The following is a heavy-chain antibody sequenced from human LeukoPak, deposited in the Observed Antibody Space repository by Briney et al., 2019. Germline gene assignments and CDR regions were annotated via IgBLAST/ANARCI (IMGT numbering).Heavy chain of an antibody. J-gene: IGHJ6*03. V-gene: IGHV4-38-2*02. D-gene: IGHD3-9*01. CDR2: IYHSGST. CDR3: ARGTTDYDILTGRRYYYMDV. Sequence: SETLSLTCTVSGYSISSGYYWGWIRQPPGQGLEWIGRIYHSGSTYYNPSLKSRVTISVDTSKNQFSLKLSSVTAADTAVYYCARGTTDYDILTGRRYYYMDVWGKGTTVTVSS. CDR1: GYSISSGYY.